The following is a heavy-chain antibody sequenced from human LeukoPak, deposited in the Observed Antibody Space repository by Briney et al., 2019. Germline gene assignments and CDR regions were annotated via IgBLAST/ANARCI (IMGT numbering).Heavy chain of an antibody. CDR2: IYSSGST. CDR3: AKSGGYGLIDY. CDR1: GASISGSNYY. D-gene: IGHD1-26*01. Sequence: SETLSLTCAVSGASISGSNYYWGWIRQPPGKGLEWIGNIYSSGSTYYNASLQSRVTISIDTSKNQFSLRLNSVTAADTAMYYCAKSGGYGLIDYWGEGTRVTVSS. V-gene: IGHV4-39*01. J-gene: IGHJ4*02.